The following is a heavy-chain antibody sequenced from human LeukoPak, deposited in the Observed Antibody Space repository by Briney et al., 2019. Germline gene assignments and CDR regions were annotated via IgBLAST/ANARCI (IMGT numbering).Heavy chain of an antibody. CDR2: MNPNSGNT. D-gene: IGHD3-22*01. Sequence: ASVKVSCKASGYTFTSYDINWVRQATGQGLEWMGWMNPNSGNTGYAQKFQGRVTITRNTSISTADMELSSLRSEDTAVYYCARGRAGPPAGFDYYDSSGYPYWGQGTLVTVSS. J-gene: IGHJ4*02. CDR1: GYTFTSYD. CDR3: ARGRAGPPAGFDYYDSSGYPY. V-gene: IGHV1-8*03.